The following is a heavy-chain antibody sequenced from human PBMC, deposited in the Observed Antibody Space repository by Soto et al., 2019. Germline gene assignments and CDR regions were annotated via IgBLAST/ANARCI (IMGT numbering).Heavy chain of an antibody. CDR1: GGSISSYY. CDR2: IYYSGST. CDR3: ASAPRSSWYDFDY. D-gene: IGHD6-13*01. Sequence: SETLSLTCTVSGGSISSYYWSWIRQPPGKGLEWIGYIYYSGSTNYNPSLKSRVTISVDTSKNQFSLKLSSVTAADTAVYYCASAPRSSWYDFDYWGQGTLVTVSS. J-gene: IGHJ4*02. V-gene: IGHV4-59*08.